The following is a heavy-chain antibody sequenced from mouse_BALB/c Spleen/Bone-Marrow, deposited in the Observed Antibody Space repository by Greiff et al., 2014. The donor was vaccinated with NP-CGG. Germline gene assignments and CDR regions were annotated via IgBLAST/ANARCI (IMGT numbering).Heavy chain of an antibody. CDR3: ARGGGWLLSFDY. D-gene: IGHD2-3*01. Sequence: EVHLVESGGGLVKPGGSLKLSCAASGFTFSSYAMSWARQTPEKRLEWVASISSGGSTYYPDSVKGRFTISRDNARNILYLQMSSLRSEDTAMYYCARGGGWLLSFDYWGQGTTLTVSS. CDR2: ISSGGST. CDR1: GFTFSSYA. J-gene: IGHJ2*01. V-gene: IGHV5-6-5*01.